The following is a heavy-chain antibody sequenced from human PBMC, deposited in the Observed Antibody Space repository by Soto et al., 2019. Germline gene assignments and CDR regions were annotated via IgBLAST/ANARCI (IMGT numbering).Heavy chain of an antibody. CDR2: IKQAGSEK. J-gene: IGHJ4*02. V-gene: IGHV3-7*01. CDR3: AREKRATGYFDY. D-gene: IGHD6-25*01. Sequence: EVQLVESGGGLVQPGGSLRLSCAASGFTFSAYWMSWVRQAPGKGLEWVSNIKQAGSEKYYVDSVNGRFIISRDDVKNSVFLQVNSLRVEDTAVYYCAREKRATGYFDYWGQGTLVSVSS. CDR1: GFTFSAYW.